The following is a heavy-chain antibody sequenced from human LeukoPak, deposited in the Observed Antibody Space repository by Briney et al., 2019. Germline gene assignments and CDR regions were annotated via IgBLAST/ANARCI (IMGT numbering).Heavy chain of an antibody. CDR2: MSSSGIS. J-gene: IGHJ5*02. V-gene: IGHV4-61*02. CDR3: AKGAGPPWFDP. Sequence: SETLSLTRTVSGYSISSGYYWSWIRQPAGKGLEWIGRMSSSGISTYSPSLKSRVTISIDTSRNQFSVNLNSVTAADTAVYYCAKGAGPPWFDPWGQGTLVTVSS. CDR1: GYSISSGYY. D-gene: IGHD6-19*01.